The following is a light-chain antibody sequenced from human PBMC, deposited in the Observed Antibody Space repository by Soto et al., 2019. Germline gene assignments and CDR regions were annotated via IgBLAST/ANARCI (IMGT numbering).Light chain of an antibody. Sequence: QSALTQPASVSGSPGQSITISCTGASSDVGGYNYVSWYQQHPGKAPKLIIYEVSNRPSGVSNRFSGSKSGSTASLTISGRQAEDEADYYCSSYTSSSTWVFGGGTKLTVL. CDR1: SSDVGGYNY. CDR3: SSYTSSSTWV. J-gene: IGLJ3*02. CDR2: EVS. V-gene: IGLV2-14*01.